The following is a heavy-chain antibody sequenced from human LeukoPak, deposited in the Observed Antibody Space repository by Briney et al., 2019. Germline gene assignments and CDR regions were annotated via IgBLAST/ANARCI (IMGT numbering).Heavy chain of an antibody. J-gene: IGHJ2*01. Sequence: SVKVSCNVSVGIHNSYDTRWVRHACGQGCEWMRKILYFFGKANYAQKFQDRVQIKTDESKHTAYVELSSLRSEDTAVYYCARDLTNYGYFDLWGRGTLVTVSS. V-gene: IGHV1-69*05. CDR3: ARDLTNYGYFDL. D-gene: IGHD1-14*01. CDR2: ILYFFGKA. CDR1: VGIHNSYD.